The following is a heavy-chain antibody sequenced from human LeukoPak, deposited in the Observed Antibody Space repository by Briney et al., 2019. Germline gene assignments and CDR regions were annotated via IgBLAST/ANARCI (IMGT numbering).Heavy chain of an antibody. Sequence: GESLKISCQGSGYSLTSYWIGWVRQMPGKGLEWMGIIYPADSDTRYSPSFQGQVTISPDKSISTAYLQWSSLKASDTAMYYCARLGVITTSPYYFDYWGQGTLVTVSS. V-gene: IGHV5-51*01. CDR2: IYPADSDT. CDR1: GYSLTSYW. D-gene: IGHD3-22*01. J-gene: IGHJ4*02. CDR3: ARLGVITTSPYYFDY.